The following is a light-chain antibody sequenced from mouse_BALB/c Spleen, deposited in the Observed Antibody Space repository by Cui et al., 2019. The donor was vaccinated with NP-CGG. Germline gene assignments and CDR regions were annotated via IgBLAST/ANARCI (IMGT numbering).Light chain of an antibody. CDR2: GTN. CDR1: TRAVTTSNY. CDR3: ALWYSNHWV. J-gene: IGLJ1*01. V-gene: IGLV1*01. Sequence: QAAVTQESALTTSPGETVTLTCRSSTRAVTTSNYANWVQEKPDHLFTGLIGGTNNRTPGVPARFSGSLIGDKAALTITGAQTEDEAIYFCALWYSNHWVFDGGTKLTVL.